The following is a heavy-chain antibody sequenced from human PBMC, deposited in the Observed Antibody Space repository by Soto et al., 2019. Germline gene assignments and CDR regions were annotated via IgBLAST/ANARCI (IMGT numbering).Heavy chain of an antibody. CDR1: VCLVTRYL. CDR3: ARDDSSCPQYYNSGMDV. D-gene: IGHD5-18*01. V-gene: IGHV5-51*01. CDR2: IYPGDYDT. Sequence: SLKISGKFGVCLVTRYLSGWVRPMPGKGLAWVGIIYPGDYDTRYSPSFQGPVTNSADKSISTAYLQWSSLKASDTAMYYCARDDSSCPQYYNSGMDVWGQGTKVTVSS. J-gene: IGHJ6*02.